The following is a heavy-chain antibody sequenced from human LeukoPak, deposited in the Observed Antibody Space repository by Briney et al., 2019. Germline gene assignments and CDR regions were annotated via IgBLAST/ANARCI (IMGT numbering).Heavy chain of an antibody. CDR1: GFTFRGFL. CDR2: ISGSGGST. V-gene: IGHV3-23*01. D-gene: IGHD3-22*01. J-gene: IGHJ3*02. Sequence: GGSLRLSCAASGFTFRGFLMSWVRQAPGKGLEWVSAISGSGGSTYYADSVKGRFTISRDNSKNTLYLQMNSLRAEDTAVYYCAKDTTYYYDSSGYYNGAFDIWGQGTMVTVSS. CDR3: AKDTTYYYDSSGYYNGAFDI.